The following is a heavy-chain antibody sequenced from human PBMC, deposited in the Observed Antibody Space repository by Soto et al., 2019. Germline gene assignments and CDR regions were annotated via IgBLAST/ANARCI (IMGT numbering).Heavy chain of an antibody. V-gene: IGHV3-30*03. CDR2: ISYDGSNK. D-gene: IGHD3-10*01. CDR3: APWFGAFDY. CDR1: GFTFSSYG. J-gene: IGHJ4*01. Sequence: QVQLVESGGGVVQPGRSLRLSCAASGFTFSSYGMHWVRQAPGKGLEWVAVISYDGSNKYYADSVKGRFTISRDNSKNTLYLQMNSLRAEDTAVSYSAPWFGAFDYWGHGTLVTVSS.